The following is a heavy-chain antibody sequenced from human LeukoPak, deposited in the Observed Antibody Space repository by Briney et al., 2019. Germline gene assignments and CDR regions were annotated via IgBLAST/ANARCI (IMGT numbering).Heavy chain of an antibody. CDR3: ARGKPHWYFDL. J-gene: IGHJ2*01. CDR2: INHSGST. CDR1: GGSFSGYY. V-gene: IGHV4-34*01. Sequence: PSETLSLTCAVYGGSFSGYYWSWIRQPPGKGLEWIGEINHSGSTNYNPSLKSRVTISVDTSKNQFSLKLSSVTAADTAVYYCARGKPHWYFDLWGRGTLVTVSS.